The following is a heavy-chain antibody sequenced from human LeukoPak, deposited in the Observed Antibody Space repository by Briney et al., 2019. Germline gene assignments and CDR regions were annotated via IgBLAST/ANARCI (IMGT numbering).Heavy chain of an antibody. Sequence: SETLSLTCAVYGGSFSGYYWSWIRQPPGKGLEWIGEINHSGSTNYNPSLKSRVTISVDTSKNQFSLKLSSVTAADTAVYYCARAPYDFWSGYYSSSYYYGMDVWGQGTTVTVSS. CDR2: INHSGST. J-gene: IGHJ6*02. D-gene: IGHD3-3*01. CDR1: GGSFSGYY. V-gene: IGHV4-34*01. CDR3: ARAPYDFWSGYYSSSYYYGMDV.